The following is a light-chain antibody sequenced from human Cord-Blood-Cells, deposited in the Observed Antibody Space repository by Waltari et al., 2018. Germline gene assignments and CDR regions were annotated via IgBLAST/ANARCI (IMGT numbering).Light chain of an antibody. CDR1: SSDVCGYNY. Sequence: QSALTPPASVSVSPGQSITISCTGTSSDVCGYNYVSWYQQHPGKAPKRMIYDVSTRPSGVSNRVSGSKSGNTASLTISGLQAEDGADYYCSSYTSSSTWVFGGGTKLTVL. CDR3: SSYTSSSTWV. J-gene: IGLJ3*02. V-gene: IGLV2-14*01. CDR2: DVS.